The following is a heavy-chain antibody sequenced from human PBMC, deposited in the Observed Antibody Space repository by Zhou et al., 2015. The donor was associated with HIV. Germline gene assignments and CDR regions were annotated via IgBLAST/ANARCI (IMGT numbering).Heavy chain of an antibody. CDR3: AKGLYYYDEGVFYCDYLQH. V-gene: IGHV3-23*01. D-gene: IGHD3-22*01. J-gene: IGHJ1*01. CDR1: GFAFNDYA. CDR2: INESGGKT. Sequence: EVQLLESGGGLVQPGGSLRVSCAASGFAFNDYAMSWVRQAPGKGLEWVSSINESGGKTYYADSVKGRFTVSRDNSKNTLSLEMNDLRAEDTAVYYCAKGLYYYDEGVFYCDYLQHWGQGTLVTVSS.